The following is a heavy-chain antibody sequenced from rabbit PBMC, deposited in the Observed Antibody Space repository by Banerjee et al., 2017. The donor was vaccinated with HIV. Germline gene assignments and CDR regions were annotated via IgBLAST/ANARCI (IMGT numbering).Heavy chain of an antibody. CDR3: ARDAGYAGSNL. CDR1: GFTLSSYW. D-gene: IGHD4-2*01. Sequence: QSLEESGGDLVKPGASLTLTCTASGFTLSSYWICWVRQAPGKGLEWIACIYTDSGNTYYANWAKGRFTISKTSSTTVTLQMTSLTAADTATYFCARDAGYAGSNLWGPGTLVTVS. CDR2: IYTDSGNT. J-gene: IGHJ4*01. V-gene: IGHV1S40*01.